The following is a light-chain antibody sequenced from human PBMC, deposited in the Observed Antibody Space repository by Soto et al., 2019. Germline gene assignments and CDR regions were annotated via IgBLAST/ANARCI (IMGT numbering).Light chain of an antibody. J-gene: IGLJ3*02. V-gene: IGLV1-44*01. CDR2: SNN. CDR1: SSNIGSNT. Sequence: QSVLTQPPSASGTPGQRVTISCSGSSSNIGSNTVNWYQQLPGTAPKLLIYSNNQRPSGVPDRFSGSKSDTSASLAISGLQSEEEADYYCAAWDDSLNGLVFGGGTKVTVL. CDR3: AAWDDSLNGLV.